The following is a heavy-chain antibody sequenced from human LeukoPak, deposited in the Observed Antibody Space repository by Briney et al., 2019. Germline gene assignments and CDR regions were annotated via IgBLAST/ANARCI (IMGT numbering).Heavy chain of an antibody. CDR3: ASTITIFGVVLKDAFDI. CDR1: GYSFTSYW. Sequence: GESLKISCKGSGYSFTSYWIGWVRQMPGKGLEWMGIIYPGDSDTRYSPSFQGQVTISADKSISTAYLQWGSLKASDTAMYYCASTITIFGVVLKDAFDIWGQGTMVTVSS. J-gene: IGHJ3*02. D-gene: IGHD3-3*01. V-gene: IGHV5-51*03. CDR2: IYPGDSDT.